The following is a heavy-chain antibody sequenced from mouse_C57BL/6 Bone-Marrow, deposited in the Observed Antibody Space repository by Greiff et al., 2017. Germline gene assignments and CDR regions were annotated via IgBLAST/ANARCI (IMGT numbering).Heavy chain of an antibody. CDR3: ESPHYYGSSYNAMDY. J-gene: IGHJ4*01. Sequence: EVQLQQSVAELVRPGASVKLSCTASGFNIKNTYMHWVKQRPEQGLEWIGRIDPANGNTKYAPKFQGKATITADTSSNTAYLQLSSLTSEDTAIYYCESPHYYGSSYNAMDYWGQGTSVTVSS. CDR1: GFNIKNTY. D-gene: IGHD1-1*01. CDR2: IDPANGNT. V-gene: IGHV14-3*01.